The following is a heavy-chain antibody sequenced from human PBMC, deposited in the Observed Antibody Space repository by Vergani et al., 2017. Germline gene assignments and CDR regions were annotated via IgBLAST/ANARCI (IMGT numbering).Heavy chain of an antibody. CDR3: SSRAGLRTVTSDAFDI. D-gene: IGHD4-17*01. CDR2: ISSSSSYT. CDR1: GFTFSDYY. V-gene: IGHV3-11*05. Sequence: QVQLVESGGGLVKPGGSLRLSCAASGFTFSDYYMSWIRQAPGKGLEWVSYISSSSSYTNYADSVKGRFTISRDNAKNSLYLQMNSLRAEDTAVYYCSSRAGLRTVTSDAFDIWGQGTMVTVSS. J-gene: IGHJ3*02.